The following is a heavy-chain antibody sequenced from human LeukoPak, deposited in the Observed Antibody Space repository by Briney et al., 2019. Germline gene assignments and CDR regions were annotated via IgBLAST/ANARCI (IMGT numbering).Heavy chain of an antibody. Sequence: GGSLRLSCAASGLTFSSYDMHWVRQAPGKGLEWVSSIGATGDTYYAGSAKGRFTISRENAKKSLYLQMSSLRAEDTAVYYCAREEDIVVVPAAMRGGMDVWGQGTTVTVSS. CDR3: AREEDIVVVPAAMRGGMDV. J-gene: IGHJ6*02. CDR2: IGATGDT. D-gene: IGHD2-2*01. V-gene: IGHV3-13*01. CDR1: GLTFSSYD.